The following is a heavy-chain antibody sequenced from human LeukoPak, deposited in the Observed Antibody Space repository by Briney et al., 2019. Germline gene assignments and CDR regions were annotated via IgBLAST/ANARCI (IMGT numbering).Heavy chain of an antibody. V-gene: IGHV1-8*01. D-gene: IGHD3-22*01. J-gene: IGHJ1*01. Sequence: GASVKVSCKASGYTFTSYDINWVRQATGQGLEWMGWMNPNSGNTGYAQKFQGRVTMTRNTSISTAYMELSSLRSEDTAVYYCARAGKIARGPYFQHWGQGTLITVSS. CDR2: MNPNSGNT. CDR1: GYTFTSYD. CDR3: ARAGKIARGPYFQH.